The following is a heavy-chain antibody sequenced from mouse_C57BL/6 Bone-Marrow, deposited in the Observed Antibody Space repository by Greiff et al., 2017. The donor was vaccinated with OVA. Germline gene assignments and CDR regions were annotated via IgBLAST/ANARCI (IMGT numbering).Heavy chain of an antibody. Sequence: EVMLVESGEGLVKPGGSLKLSCAASGFTFSSYAMSWVRQTPEKRLEWVAYISSGGDYIYYADTVKGRFTISRDKARNTLYLQMSSLKSEDTAMYYCTIIPYYYAMDYWGQGTAVTVSS. CDR1: GFTFSSYA. CDR3: TIIPYYYAMDY. CDR2: ISSGGDYI. V-gene: IGHV5-9-1*02. D-gene: IGHD5-1-1*01. J-gene: IGHJ4*01.